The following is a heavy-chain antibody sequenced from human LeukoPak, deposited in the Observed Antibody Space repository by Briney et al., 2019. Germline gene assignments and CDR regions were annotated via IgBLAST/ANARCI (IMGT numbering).Heavy chain of an antibody. D-gene: IGHD1-26*01. J-gene: IGHJ4*02. CDR1: GFTVSSTY. CDR3: ARDRVGATDYFDY. Sequence: PGGSLRLSCAASGFTVSSTYMSWVRQAPGKGLEWVAVISYDGSNKYYADSVKGRFTISRDNSKNTLYLQMNSLRAEDTAVYYCARDRVGATDYFDYWGQGTLVTVSS. V-gene: IGHV3-30-3*01. CDR2: ISYDGSNK.